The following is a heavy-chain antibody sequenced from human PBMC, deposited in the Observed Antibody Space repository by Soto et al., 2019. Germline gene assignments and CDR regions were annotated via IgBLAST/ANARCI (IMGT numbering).Heavy chain of an antibody. CDR1: GFTVSSNY. J-gene: IGHJ4*02. V-gene: IGHV3-66*01. CDR3: ARVGRITMVRGVITYFDY. CDR2: IYSGGST. Sequence: ESGGGLVQPGGSLRLSCAASGFTVSSNYMSWVRQAPGKGLEWVSVIYSGGSTYYADSVKGRFTISRDNSKNTLYLQMNSLRAEDTAVYYCARVGRITMVRGVITYFDYWGQGTLVTVSS. D-gene: IGHD3-10*01.